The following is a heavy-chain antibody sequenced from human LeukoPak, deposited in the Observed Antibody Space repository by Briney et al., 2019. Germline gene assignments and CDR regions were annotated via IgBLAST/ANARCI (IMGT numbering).Heavy chain of an antibody. CDR3: AREGASWGYYFDY. D-gene: IGHD3-16*01. Sequence: GGSLRLSCAASGFALTSIWMSWDRQVPGKGLEWVANMKEDGSERYYADSVKGRFTISRDTAKNSLYLQMNSLRAEDTAIYYCAREGASWGYYFDYWGQGTLVTVSS. CDR1: GFALTSIW. J-gene: IGHJ4*02. CDR2: MKEDGSER. V-gene: IGHV3-7*01.